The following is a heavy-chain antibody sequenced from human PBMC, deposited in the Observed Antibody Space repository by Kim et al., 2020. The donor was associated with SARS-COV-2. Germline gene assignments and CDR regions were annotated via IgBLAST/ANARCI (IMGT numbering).Heavy chain of an antibody. D-gene: IGHD3-10*01. V-gene: IGHV3-23*01. CDR3: AKDVGARGGGATSEY. Sequence: GGSLRLSCESSGFTFSNYAMAWVRQAPGKGLEWVSSISHNSDETYYADSVKCRFTISRDNSKNTLYLQLNSLRTDDTAEYYCAKDVGARGGGATSEYGGQGTLVIVSS. J-gene: IGHJ4*02. CDR1: GFTFSNYA. CDR2: ISHNSDET.